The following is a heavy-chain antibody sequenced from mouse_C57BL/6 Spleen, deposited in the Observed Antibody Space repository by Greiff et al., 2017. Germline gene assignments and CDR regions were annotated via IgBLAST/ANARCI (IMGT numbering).Heavy chain of an antibody. CDR1: GYTFTSYW. D-gene: IGHD1-1*01. CDR3: ARGITTVVASYYAMDY. V-gene: IGHV1-69*01. CDR2: IDPSDSYT. J-gene: IGHJ4*01. Sequence: VQLQQPGAELVMPGASVKLSCKASGYTFTSYWMHWVKQRPGQGLEWIGEIDPSDSYTNYNQKFKGKSTLTVDKSSSTAYMQLSSLTSEDSAVYYCARGITTVVASYYAMDYWGQGTSVTVSS.